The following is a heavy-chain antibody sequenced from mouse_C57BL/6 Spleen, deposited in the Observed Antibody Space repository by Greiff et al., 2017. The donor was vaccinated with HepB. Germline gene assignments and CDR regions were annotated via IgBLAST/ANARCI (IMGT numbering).Heavy chain of an antibody. CDR1: GYTFTSYW. CDR2: IHPNSGST. Sequence: VQLQQPGAELVKPGASVKLSCKASGYTFTSYWMHWVKQRPGQGLEWIGMIHPNSGSTNYNEKFKSKATLTVDKSSSTAYMQLSSLTSEDSAVYYCARRLSTMITGYAMDYWGQGTSVTVSS. V-gene: IGHV1-64*01. D-gene: IGHD2-4*01. CDR3: ARRLSTMITGYAMDY. J-gene: IGHJ4*01.